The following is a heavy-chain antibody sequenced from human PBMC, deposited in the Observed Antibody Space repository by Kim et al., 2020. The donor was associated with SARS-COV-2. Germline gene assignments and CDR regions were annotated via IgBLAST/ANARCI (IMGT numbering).Heavy chain of an antibody. Sequence: GGSLRLSCAASGFTFSSYSMNWVRQAPGKGLEWVSSISSSSSYIYYADSVKGRFTISRDNAKNSLYLQMNSLRAEDTAVYYCAKQKTRVIDYWGQGTLVTVSS. V-gene: IGHV3-21*01. CDR2: ISSSSSYI. CDR1: GFTFSSYS. CDR3: AKQKTRVIDY. J-gene: IGHJ4*02.